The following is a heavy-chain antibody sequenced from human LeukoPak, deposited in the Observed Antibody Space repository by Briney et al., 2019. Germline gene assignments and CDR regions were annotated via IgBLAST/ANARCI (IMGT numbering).Heavy chain of an antibody. Sequence: GASVKVSCKASGYTFTSYAMHWVRQAPGQRPEWMGWINAGNGNTKYSQKFQGRVTITRDTSASTAYMELSSLRSEDTAVYYCARASRYCSGGSCYFLPFDYWGQGTLVTVSS. CDR1: GYTFTSYA. J-gene: IGHJ4*02. CDR3: ARASRYCSGGSCYFLPFDY. CDR2: INAGNGNT. D-gene: IGHD2-15*01. V-gene: IGHV1-3*01.